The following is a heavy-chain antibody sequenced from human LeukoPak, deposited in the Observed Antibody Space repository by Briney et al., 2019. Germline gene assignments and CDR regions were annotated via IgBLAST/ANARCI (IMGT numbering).Heavy chain of an antibody. CDR2: INHSGST. V-gene: IGHV4-34*01. J-gene: IGHJ4*02. Sequence: SETLSLTCAVYGGSFSGYYWSWIRQPPGKGLEWIGEINHSGSTNYNPSLKSRVTISVDTSKNQFSLKLNSVTAADTALYYCARFHCPNGVCDGFDYWGQGTLLTVSS. CDR3: ARFHCPNGVCDGFDY. CDR1: GGSFSGYY. D-gene: IGHD2-8*01.